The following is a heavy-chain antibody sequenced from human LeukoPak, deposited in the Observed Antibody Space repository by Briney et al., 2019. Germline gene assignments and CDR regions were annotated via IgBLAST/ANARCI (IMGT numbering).Heavy chain of an antibody. CDR2: INPNSGGT. V-gene: IGHV1-2*02. Sequence: ASVKVSCKASGYTFTGYYMHWVRQAPGQGLEWMGWINPNSGGTNYAQKFQGRVTMTRDTSISTAYMELSRLRSDDTAVYYCARGFRYYDILTGYYDDAFDIRGQGTMVTVSS. J-gene: IGHJ3*02. D-gene: IGHD3-9*01. CDR3: ARGFRYYDILTGYYDDAFDI. CDR1: GYTFTGYY.